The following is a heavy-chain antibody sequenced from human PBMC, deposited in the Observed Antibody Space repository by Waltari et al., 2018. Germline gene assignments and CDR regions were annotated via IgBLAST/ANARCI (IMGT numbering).Heavy chain of an antibody. CDR2: INDSGNT. D-gene: IGHD2-15*01. Sequence: QVQLQQWGAGLMKPSETLSLTCAVYGASFNGYYWSWVRQPPGKGLEWIGEINDSGNTNYKPSLKTRVRMSVDTSKNQFSLKLTSVTAADTAVYYCARHGRIRAVALIDSWGQGTLVTVSS. V-gene: IGHV4-34*01. J-gene: IGHJ4*02. CDR3: ARHGRIRAVALIDS. CDR1: GASFNGYY.